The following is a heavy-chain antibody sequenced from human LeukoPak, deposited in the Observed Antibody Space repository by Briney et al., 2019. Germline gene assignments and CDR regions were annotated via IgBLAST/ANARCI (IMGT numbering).Heavy chain of an antibody. V-gene: IGHV3-9*01. CDR3: AKGRLIVMVRGVIIPYYFDY. J-gene: IGHJ4*02. CDR1: GFTFDDYA. D-gene: IGHD3-10*01. CDR2: ISWNSGSI. Sequence: SLRLSCAASGFTFDDYAMHWVRQAPGKGLEWVSGISWNSGSIGYADSVKGRFTISRDNAENSLYLQMNSLRAEDTALYYCAKGRLIVMVRGVIIPYYFDYWGQGTLVTVSS.